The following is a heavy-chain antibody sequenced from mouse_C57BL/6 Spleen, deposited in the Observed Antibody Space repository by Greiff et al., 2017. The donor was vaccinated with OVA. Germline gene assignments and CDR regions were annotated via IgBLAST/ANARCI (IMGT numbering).Heavy chain of an antibody. CDR3: SRHGGDAMDY. V-gene: IGHV2-6-1*01. J-gene: IGHJ4*01. CDR2: IWSDGST. Sequence: VQLQESGPGLVAPSQSLSITCTVSGFSLTSYGVHWVRQPPGKGLEWLVVIWSDGSTTYNSALKSRLSISKENSKSQVFLKMNSLQTEDTARYYCSRHGGDAMDYWGQGTSVTVSS. CDR1: GFSLTSYG.